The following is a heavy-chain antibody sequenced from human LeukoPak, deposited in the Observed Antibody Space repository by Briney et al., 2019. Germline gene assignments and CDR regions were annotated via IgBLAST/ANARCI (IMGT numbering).Heavy chain of an antibody. V-gene: IGHV4-34*01. CDR1: GGSLGGSY. CDR2: INHSGST. Sequence: SETLSPTCAVYGGSLGGSYWSWIRQPPGKGLEWIGEINHSGSTNYNPSLKSRVTISVDASKKQFSLTLSSVTAADTAVYYCARRVVVAALGYWGQGALVTASS. CDR3: ARRVVVAALGY. D-gene: IGHD2-15*01. J-gene: IGHJ4*02.